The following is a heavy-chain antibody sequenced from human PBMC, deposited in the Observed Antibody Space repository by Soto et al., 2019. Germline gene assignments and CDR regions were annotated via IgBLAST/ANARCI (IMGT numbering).Heavy chain of an antibody. D-gene: IGHD6-19*01. Sequence: VGSLRLSCAASGFTLSSYWMSWVRQAPGKGLEWVANIKQDGSEKYYVDSVKGRFTISRDNAKNSLYLQMNSLRAEDTAVYYCARSGSGWYFLNQYYFDYWGQGTLVTVSS. CDR3: ARSGSGWYFLNQYYFDY. CDR1: GFTLSSYW. J-gene: IGHJ4*02. V-gene: IGHV3-7*01. CDR2: IKQDGSEK.